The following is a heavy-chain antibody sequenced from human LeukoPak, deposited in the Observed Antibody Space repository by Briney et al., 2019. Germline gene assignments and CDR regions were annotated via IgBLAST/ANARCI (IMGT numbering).Heavy chain of an antibody. V-gene: IGHV1-18*01. D-gene: IGHD6-6*01. CDR1: GYTFTSYG. Sequence: VASVKVSCKSSGYTFTSYGISWVRQAPGQGLEWMGWINPYNYDTKFAQKLQGRVTLTTDTSTRTAYVELRSLGSDDTAMYYCARDSSMAPLDYWGQGALVTVSS. CDR3: ARDSSMAPLDY. J-gene: IGHJ4*02. CDR2: INPYNYDT.